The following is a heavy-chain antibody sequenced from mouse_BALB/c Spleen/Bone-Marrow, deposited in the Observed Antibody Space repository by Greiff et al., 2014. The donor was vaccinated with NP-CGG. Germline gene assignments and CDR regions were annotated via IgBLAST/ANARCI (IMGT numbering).Heavy chain of an antibody. D-gene: IGHD4-1*01. CDR2: IYPGGGYT. CDR1: GYTFTNYW. Sequence: VQVVESGAELVRPGTSVKISCKASGYTFTNYWLGWVKQRPGHGLEWIGDIYPGGGYTNYNEKFKGEATLTADTSSSTAYMQLSSLTSEDSAVYFCARRGTGVDYWGQGTTLTVSS. V-gene: IGHV1-63*02. J-gene: IGHJ2*01. CDR3: ARRGTGVDY.